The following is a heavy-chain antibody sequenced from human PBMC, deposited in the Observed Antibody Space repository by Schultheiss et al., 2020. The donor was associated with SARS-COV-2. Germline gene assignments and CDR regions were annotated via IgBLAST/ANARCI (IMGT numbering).Heavy chain of an antibody. CDR1: GGSISSYY. V-gene: IGHV4-59*12. Sequence: SETLSLTCTVSGGSISSYYWSWIRQPPGKGLEWIGYIYYSGSTYYNPSLKSRVTISVDTSKNQFSLKLSSVTAADTAVYYCARGSALGGRRWFDPWGQGTLVTVSS. CDR2: IYYSGST. J-gene: IGHJ5*02. D-gene: IGHD2-15*01. CDR3: ARGSALGGRRWFDP.